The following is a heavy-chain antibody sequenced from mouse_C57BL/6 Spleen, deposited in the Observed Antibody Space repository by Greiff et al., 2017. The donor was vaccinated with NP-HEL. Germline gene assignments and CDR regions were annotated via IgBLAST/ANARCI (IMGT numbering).Heavy chain of an antibody. CDR1: GFTFSDYY. J-gene: IGHJ4*01. V-gene: IGHV5-16*01. CDR3: ARRSNYYAMDY. D-gene: IGHD2-5*01. CDR2: INYDGSST. Sequence: EVQRVESEGGLVQPGSSMKLSCTASGFTFSDYYMAWVRQVPEKGLEWVANINYDGSSTYYLDSLKSRFIISRDNAKNILYLQMSSLKSEDTATYYCARRSNYYAMDYWGQGTSVTVSS.